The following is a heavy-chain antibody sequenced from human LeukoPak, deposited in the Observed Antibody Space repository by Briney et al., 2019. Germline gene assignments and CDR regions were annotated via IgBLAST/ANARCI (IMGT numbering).Heavy chain of an antibody. V-gene: IGHV3-23*01. CDR3: VRSLRSADF. CDR2: ISGGGGST. CDR1: GFTFSSYP. Sequence: GGSLRLSCAASGFTFSSYPMSWVRQAPGKGLEWVSSISGGGGSTYYADSVRGRFTISRDNSKNTLFLQMDSLRPEDTAVYYCVRSLRSADFWGQGTLVTVSS. J-gene: IGHJ4*02.